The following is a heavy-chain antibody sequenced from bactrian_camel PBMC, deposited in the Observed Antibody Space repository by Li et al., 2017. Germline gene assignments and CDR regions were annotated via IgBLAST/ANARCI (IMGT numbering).Heavy chain of an antibody. V-gene: IGHV3S55*01. CDR2: IRRDGRI. CDR3: AAGPRACGSHWFFRQCYNY. D-gene: IGHD6*01. CDR1: GFYFADSP. J-gene: IGHJ4*01. Sequence: HVQLVESGGGSVQAGGSLRLSCTASGFYFADSPMGWYRQAPGNECELVSHIRRDGRIDYADAVKGRFTVSRDNAKQTLYLEMNSLKPEDTAMYYCAAGPRACGSHWFFRQCYNYWGQGTQVTVS.